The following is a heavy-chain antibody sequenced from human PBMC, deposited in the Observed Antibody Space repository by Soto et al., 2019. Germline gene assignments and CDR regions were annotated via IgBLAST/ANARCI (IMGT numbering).Heavy chain of an antibody. CDR1: GFTFRNYA. CDR3: AKASGGAYDSNFDY. D-gene: IGHD5-12*01. J-gene: IGHJ4*02. V-gene: IGHV3-23*01. CDR2: ISGSDGST. Sequence: PGGSLRLSCAASGFTFRNYAMSWVRQAPGKGLHWVSIISGSDGSTNYADSVRGRFTISRDDSKNTLYLQMNSLRAEDTALYYCAKASGGAYDSNFDYWGQGALVTVSS.